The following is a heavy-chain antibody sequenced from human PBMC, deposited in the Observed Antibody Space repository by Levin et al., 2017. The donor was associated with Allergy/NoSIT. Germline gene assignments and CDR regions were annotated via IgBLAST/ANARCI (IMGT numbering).Heavy chain of an antibody. J-gene: IGHJ6*02. V-gene: IGHV3-33*01. CDR3: ARDIEPYSYYYFHGWDV. Sequence: GESLKISCAASGFTFRDYGMHWVRQAPGKGLEWVAVIWYDGSKKYYEDSVKGRFTISRDNSKNTLYLPMSSLTAEDTAMYYCARDIEPYSYYYFHGWDVWGQGTTVTVSS. CDR1: GFTFRDYG. D-gene: IGHD1-26*01. CDR2: IWYDGSKK.